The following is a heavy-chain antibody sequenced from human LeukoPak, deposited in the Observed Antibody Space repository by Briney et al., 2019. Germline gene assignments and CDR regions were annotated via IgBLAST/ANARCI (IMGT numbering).Heavy chain of an antibody. CDR3: AREYQLPDYDAFDI. D-gene: IGHD2-2*01. Sequence: GASVKVSCKASGGTFSSYAISWVRQAPGQGLEWMGGIIPIFGTANYAQKFQGRVTITADESTSTAYMELSSLRSEDTAVYYRAREYQLPDYDAFDIWGQGTMVTVSS. J-gene: IGHJ3*02. V-gene: IGHV1-69*13. CDR1: GGTFSSYA. CDR2: IIPIFGTA.